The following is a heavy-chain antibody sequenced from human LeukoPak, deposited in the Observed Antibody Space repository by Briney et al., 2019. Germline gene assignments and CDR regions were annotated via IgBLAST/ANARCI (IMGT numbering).Heavy chain of an antibody. CDR3: ARSSGGWYDY. V-gene: IGHV3-64*02. D-gene: IGHD6-19*01. CDR2: ITSNGGNT. J-gene: IGHJ4*02. Sequence: PGGSLRLSCAASGFTFSNYAMHWVRQAPGKGLEVVSAITSNGGNTFYADSVKDRFTISRDNSKNTLYLQMGGLRDEDMAVYYCARSSGGWYDYWGQGTLVTVSS. CDR1: GFTFSNYA.